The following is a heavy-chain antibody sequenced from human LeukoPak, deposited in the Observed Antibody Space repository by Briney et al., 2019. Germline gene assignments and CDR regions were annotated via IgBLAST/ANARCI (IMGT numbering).Heavy chain of an antibody. CDR3: ARTLYLAVAGTGVDY. CDR1: GFTFSSYS. V-gene: IGHV3-21*01. Sequence: PGGSLRLSCAASGFTFSSYSMNWVRQAPGKGLEWVSSISSSSSYIYYADSVKGRFTIPRDNAKNSLYPQMNSLRAEDTAVYYCARTLYLAVAGTGVDYWGQGTLVTVSS. D-gene: IGHD6-19*01. J-gene: IGHJ4*02. CDR2: ISSSSSYI.